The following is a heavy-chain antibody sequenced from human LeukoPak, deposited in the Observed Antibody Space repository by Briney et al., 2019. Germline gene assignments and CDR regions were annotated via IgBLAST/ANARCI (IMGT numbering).Heavy chain of an antibody. J-gene: IGHJ4*02. D-gene: IGHD3-10*01. Sequence: PSETLSLTCTVSGGSISSYYWGWIRQPPGKGLEWIGSIYYSGSTYYNPSLKSRVTISVDTSKNQFSLKLSSVTAADTAVYYCATRKAAMVRGVRYFDYWGQGTLVTVSS. CDR3: ATRKAAMVRGVRYFDY. CDR2: IYYSGST. V-gene: IGHV4-39*01. CDR1: GGSISSYY.